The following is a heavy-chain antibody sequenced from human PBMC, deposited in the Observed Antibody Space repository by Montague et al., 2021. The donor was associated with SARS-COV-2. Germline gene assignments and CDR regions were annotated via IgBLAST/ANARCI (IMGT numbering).Heavy chain of an antibody. CDR2: IYYDGSV. CDR3: ARQITMVREPFDS. D-gene: IGHD3-10*01. CDR1: GDSVSRSY. V-gene: IGHV4-59*08. J-gene: IGHJ4*02. Sequence: SETLSLTCTVAGDSVSRSYWNWIRQSPGKGLEWIGNIYYDGSVXXXPSXKSRLSISLDTSKNQLSLTLTSVTAADTATYYCARQITMVREPFDSWGQRTLVLVSS.